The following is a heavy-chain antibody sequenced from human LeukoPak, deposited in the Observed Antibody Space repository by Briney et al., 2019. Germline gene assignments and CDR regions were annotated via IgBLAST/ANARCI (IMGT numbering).Heavy chain of an antibody. V-gene: IGHV4-59*01. D-gene: IGHD6-19*01. Sequence: SETLSLTCTVSGDSLSNYYWSWIRQSPGKELEWIGYMYNRGSTIYNPSLTSRGTISTDTSKNQFSLRLTSVTAADTAVYYCARAEKAVTGTLDSWGQGTLITVSS. CDR1: GDSLSNYY. CDR2: MYNRGST. J-gene: IGHJ4*02. CDR3: ARAEKAVTGTLDS.